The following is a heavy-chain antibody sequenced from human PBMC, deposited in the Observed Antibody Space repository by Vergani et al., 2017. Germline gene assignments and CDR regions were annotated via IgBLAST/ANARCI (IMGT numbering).Heavy chain of an antibody. CDR1: GFTFSSYA. CDR2: ISTNGGTT. V-gene: IGHV3-64D*06. Sequence: EVQLLESGGGSAQPGESLRLSCSTFGFTFSSYAMYWVRQAPGKGLEFVSSISTNGGTTYYADSVKGRFTISRDNSESTLHLQMTSLRAEDTAVYYCANIAAPGPRGRGTGNWGQGTLVTVSS. D-gene: IGHD6-13*01. CDR3: ANIAAPGPRGRGTGN. J-gene: IGHJ4*02.